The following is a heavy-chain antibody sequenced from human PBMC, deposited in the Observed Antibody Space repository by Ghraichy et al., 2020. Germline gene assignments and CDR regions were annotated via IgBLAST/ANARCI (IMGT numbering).Heavy chain of an antibody. CDR2: INHSGST. CDR3: ARGLPVQYCSGGSCYRSGGYYYYGMDV. D-gene: IGHD2-15*01. CDR1: GGSFSGYY. V-gene: IGHV4-34*01. J-gene: IGHJ6*02. Sequence: SETLSLTCAVYGGSFSGYYWSWIRQPPGKGLEWIGEINHSGSTNYNPSLKSRVTISVDTSKNQFSLKLSSLTAADTAGYYCARGLPVQYCSGGSCYRSGGYYYYGMDVWGQGTTVTVSS.